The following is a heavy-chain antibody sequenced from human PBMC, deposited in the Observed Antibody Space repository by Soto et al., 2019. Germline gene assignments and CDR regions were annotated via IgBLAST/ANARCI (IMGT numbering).Heavy chain of an antibody. Sequence: QVLLVQSGAEVKKPGSSVKVSCKASGGTFSDYAISWVRQAPGHGLEWMGGIVPIFGTGNHAQKFQGRVTVTADESTSTAYMELSSLRSEDTAVYYCARVLVGATYFDYWGQRTLVTVSS. V-gene: IGHV1-69*01. CDR2: IVPIFGTG. CDR3: ARVLVGATYFDY. CDR1: GGTFSDYA. J-gene: IGHJ4*02. D-gene: IGHD1-26*01.